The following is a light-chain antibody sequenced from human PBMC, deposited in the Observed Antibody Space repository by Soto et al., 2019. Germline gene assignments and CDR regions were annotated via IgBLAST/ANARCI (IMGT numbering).Light chain of an antibody. V-gene: IGKV1-27*01. CDR3: QQYNDWPLP. CDR2: SAS. Sequence: DFQMTQSPSYLSASVGDRVTISCRASQDISNHVAWYQQKPGKPPRLLIYSASTLPSGVPSRFSGSGSGTEFTLTISSLQSEYFALYYCQQYNDWPLPFGQGNKVDIK. CDR1: QDISNH. J-gene: IGKJ1*01.